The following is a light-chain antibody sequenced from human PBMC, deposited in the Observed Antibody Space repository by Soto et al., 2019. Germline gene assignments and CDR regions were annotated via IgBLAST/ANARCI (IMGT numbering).Light chain of an antibody. CDR1: SSDVGGYNY. CDR3: SSYTSSSTLSTYV. V-gene: IGLV2-14*03. CDR2: DVS. Sequence: QSALTQPASVPGSPGQSITISCTGTSSDVGGYNYVSWYQHHPGKAPKLMIYDVSNRPSGVSNRFSGSKSGNTASLIISGLQAEYEADYYCSSYTSSSTLSTYVFGTG. J-gene: IGLJ1*01.